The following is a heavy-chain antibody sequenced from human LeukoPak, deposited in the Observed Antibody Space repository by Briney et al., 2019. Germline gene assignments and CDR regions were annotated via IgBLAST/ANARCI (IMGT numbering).Heavy chain of an antibody. D-gene: IGHD3-10*01. V-gene: IGHV2-5*02. J-gene: IGHJ5*02. CDR1: GFSLTTTGVG. CDR3: AHRLVQEGAWFDP. CDR2: IYWDDDN. Sequence: SGPTLVKPTQTLTLTCTFSGFSLTTTGVGVGWIRQPPGKALEWLAFIYWDDDNRYSPSLKTRLTVTKDTSKNQVVLTMTNMDPADTGTYFCAHRLVQEGAWFDPWGQGTLVTVSS.